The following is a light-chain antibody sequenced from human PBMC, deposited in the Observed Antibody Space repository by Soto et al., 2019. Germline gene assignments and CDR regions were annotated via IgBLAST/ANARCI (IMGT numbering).Light chain of an antibody. CDR3: QQYNNWPPKT. CDR2: GAS. J-gene: IGKJ3*01. CDR1: QSVSSN. Sequence: EIVMTQSPATLSVPPGERATLSCRASQSVSSNLAWYQQKPGQAPRLLIYGASTRATGIPARFSGSGSGTEFTLTISSLQSEDFAVYYCQQYNNWPPKTFGPGTKVDIK. V-gene: IGKV3-15*01.